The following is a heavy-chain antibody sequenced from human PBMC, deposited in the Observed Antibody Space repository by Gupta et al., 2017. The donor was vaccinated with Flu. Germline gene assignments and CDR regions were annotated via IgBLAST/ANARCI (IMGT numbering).Heavy chain of an antibody. V-gene: IGHV3-74*01. D-gene: IGHD6-19*01. CDR3: SRVTESGWVNCFYP. CDR2: INSDGTIT. Sequence: EMQLVESGGVLVQHGGSVRLSCAASGFTFSRYWMHWVRHAPGKGLVWVSRINSDGTITTYADSVKGRFTIARYNAKNKLYRHLTRRRVEDTAVDDCSRVTESGWVNCFYPWGQGTLVKGSS. J-gene: IGHJ5*02. CDR1: GFTFSRYW.